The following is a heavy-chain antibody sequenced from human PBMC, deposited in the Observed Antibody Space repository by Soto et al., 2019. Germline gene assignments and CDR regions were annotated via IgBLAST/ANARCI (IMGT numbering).Heavy chain of an antibody. Sequence: ASVKVSCKASGYTFTSYDIDWVRQATGQGLEWMGWMNPNSGNTGYAQKFQGRVTMTRNTSISTAYMELSSLRSEDTAVYYCARVRRYNWNYVDYWGQGTLVTVSS. CDR1: GYTFTSYD. CDR3: ARVRRYNWNYVDY. D-gene: IGHD1-20*01. J-gene: IGHJ4*02. V-gene: IGHV1-8*01. CDR2: MNPNSGNT.